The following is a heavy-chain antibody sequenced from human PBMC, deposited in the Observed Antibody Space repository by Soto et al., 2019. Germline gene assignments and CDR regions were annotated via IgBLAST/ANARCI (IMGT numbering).Heavy chain of an antibody. Sequence: SETLRLTCTVAGDPISSDDYHWTLLHQSPGKGLEWIGYIHHSGSILYNPSLKSRVTISVDTSKNQFSLHLSSVTAADTAVYFCAREDDGGDSLDVWGQGTTVTVSS. CDR1: GDPISSDDYH. J-gene: IGHJ6*02. CDR3: AREDDGGDSLDV. CDR2: IHHSGSI. D-gene: IGHD2-21*02. V-gene: IGHV4-30-4*08.